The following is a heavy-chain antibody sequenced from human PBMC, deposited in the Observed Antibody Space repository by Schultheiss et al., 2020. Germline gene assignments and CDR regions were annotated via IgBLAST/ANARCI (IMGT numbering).Heavy chain of an antibody. J-gene: IGHJ4*02. V-gene: IGHV3-48*03. CDR1: GFTFSSYE. CDR2: ISSSGSTI. Sequence: GGSLRLSCAASGFTFSSYEMNWVRQAPGKGLEWVSYISSSGSTIYYADSVKGRFTISRDNAKNSLYLQMNSLRAEDTAMYYCARERQVAGLDYWGRGTLVNGYS. CDR3: ARERQVAGLDY. D-gene: IGHD6-19*01.